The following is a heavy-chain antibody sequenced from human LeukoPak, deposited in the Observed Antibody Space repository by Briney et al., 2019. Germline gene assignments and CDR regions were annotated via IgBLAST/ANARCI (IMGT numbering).Heavy chain of an antibody. V-gene: IGHV4-34*01. CDR3: ARGKIAVAGSYYYYYYGMDV. CDR1: GGSFSGYY. Sequence: PSETLSLTCAVYGGSFSGYYWSWIRQPPGKGLEWIGEINHSGSTNYNPSLKSRVTISVDTSKNQFSLELSSVTAADTAVYYCARGKIAVAGSYYYYYYGMDVWGQGTTVTVSS. CDR2: INHSGST. J-gene: IGHJ6*02. D-gene: IGHD6-19*01.